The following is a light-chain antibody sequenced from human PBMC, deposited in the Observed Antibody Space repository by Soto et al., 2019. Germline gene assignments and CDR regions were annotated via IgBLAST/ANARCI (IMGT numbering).Light chain of an antibody. CDR2: LEGSGSY. V-gene: IGLV4-60*02. CDR1: SGHSSYI. CDR3: ETWDFNTRV. J-gene: IGLJ3*02. Sequence: QLVLTQSSSASASLGSSVKLTCTLSSGHSSYIIAWHQQQPGKAPRYLMKLEGSGSYNKGSGVPDRFSGSSSGDDRYLTISNLQFEDEADYYCETWDFNTRVFGGGTKVTVL.